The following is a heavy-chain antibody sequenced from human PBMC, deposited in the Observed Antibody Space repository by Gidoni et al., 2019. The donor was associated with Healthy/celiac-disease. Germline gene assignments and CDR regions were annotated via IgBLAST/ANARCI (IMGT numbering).Heavy chain of an antibody. J-gene: IGHJ4*02. D-gene: IGHD2-15*01. CDR3: VTRGYCSGGSCYTGY. CDR1: GFSFSDAW. Sequence: EVQLVESGGGLVKPGGSLRLSCAASGFSFSDAWMTWGRQAPGKGLEWVGRIKSKINGATADYAAPVKGRFTISRDDSKNTLYLQANNLKIEDTAVYYCVTRGYCSGGSCYTGYWGQGTLVTVSS. CDR2: IKSKINGATA. V-gene: IGHV3-15*01.